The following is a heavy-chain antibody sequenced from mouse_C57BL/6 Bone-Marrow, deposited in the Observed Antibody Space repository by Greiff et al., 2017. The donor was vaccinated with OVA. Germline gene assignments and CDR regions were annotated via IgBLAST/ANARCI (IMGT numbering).Heavy chain of an antibody. CDR3: AILITTVAPGDY. J-gene: IGHJ2*01. V-gene: IGHV1-74*01. Sequence: KQRPGQGLEWIGRIHPSDSDTNYNQKFKGKATLTVDKSSSTAYMQLSSLTSEDSAVYYCAILITTVAPGDYWGQGTTLTVSS. CDR2: IHPSDSDT. D-gene: IGHD1-1*01.